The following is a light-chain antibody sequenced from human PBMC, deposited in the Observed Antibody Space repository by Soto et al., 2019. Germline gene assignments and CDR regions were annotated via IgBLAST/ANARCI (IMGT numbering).Light chain of an antibody. CDR3: QQYSFLPRT. Sequence: EIGLTQSPGTLSLSPGERATLSCWASQNVLSNYLAWYQQKPGQAPRRLIYGASTRATGIPDRFGGSGSGTDFTLTISRLEPEDFAVYYCQQYSFLPRTFGQGTKVEIK. CDR1: QNVLSNY. CDR2: GAS. V-gene: IGKV3-20*01. J-gene: IGKJ1*01.